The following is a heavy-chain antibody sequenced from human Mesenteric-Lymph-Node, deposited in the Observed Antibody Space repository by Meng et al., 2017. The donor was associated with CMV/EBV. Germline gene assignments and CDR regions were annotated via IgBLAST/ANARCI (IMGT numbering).Heavy chain of an antibody. CDR3: AREGELRIYH. Sequence: ASVKVSCKASGYTFSAYYIHWVRQAPGQGLEWMGWMNPYNGGKNYARKFQGRVSMTRDTSISTAYMELNSLRSDDTAIYYCAREGELRIYHWGQGTLVTVSS. J-gene: IGHJ5*02. V-gene: IGHV1-2*02. CDR1: GYTFSAYY. CDR2: MNPYNGGK. D-gene: IGHD1-26*01.